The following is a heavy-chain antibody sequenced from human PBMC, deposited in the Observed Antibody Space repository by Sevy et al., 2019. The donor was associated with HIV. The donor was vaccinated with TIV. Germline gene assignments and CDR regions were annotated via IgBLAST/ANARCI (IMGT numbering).Heavy chain of an antibody. Sequence: GGSLRLSCAASGFIFSNYAMTWVRQAPGRGLEWVAIISADGGVKYYADSVKGRFTISRDNSDNTLSLQMNSLRTEESALYYCARENCYDSTSLGSFDVWGQGTMVTVSS. CDR1: GFIFSNYA. D-gene: IGHD3-22*01. J-gene: IGHJ3*01. V-gene: IGHV3-30-3*01. CDR2: ISADGGVK. CDR3: ARENCYDSTSLGSFDV.